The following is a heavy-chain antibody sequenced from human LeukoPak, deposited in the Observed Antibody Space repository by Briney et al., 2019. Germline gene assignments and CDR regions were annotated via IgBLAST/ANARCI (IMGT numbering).Heavy chain of an antibody. CDR1: GLTFSSHW. V-gene: IGHV3-23*01. J-gene: IGHJ4*02. CDR2: ISGSGGST. Sequence: GGSLRLSCAASGLTFSSHWMHWVRQAPGKGLEWVSAISGSGGSTYYADSEKGRFTISRDNSKNTVFLQMDSQRAEDTAIYYCANLYRSGWYFDYWGQGTLVTVSS. CDR3: ANLYRSGWYFDY. D-gene: IGHD6-19*01.